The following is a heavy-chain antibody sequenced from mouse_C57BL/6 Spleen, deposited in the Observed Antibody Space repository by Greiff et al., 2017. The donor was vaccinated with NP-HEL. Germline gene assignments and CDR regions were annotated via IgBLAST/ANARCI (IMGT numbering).Heavy chain of an antibody. Sequence: DVMLVESGGGLVKPGGSLKLSCAASGFTFSSYTMSWVRQTPEKRLEWVATISGGGGNTYYPDSVKGRFTISRDNAKNTLYLQMSSLRSEDTALYYCARHRDYYGQFAYWGQGTLVTVSA. CDR1: GFTFSSYT. V-gene: IGHV5-9*01. CDR3: ARHRDYYGQFAY. J-gene: IGHJ3*01. CDR2: ISGGGGNT. D-gene: IGHD1-2*01.